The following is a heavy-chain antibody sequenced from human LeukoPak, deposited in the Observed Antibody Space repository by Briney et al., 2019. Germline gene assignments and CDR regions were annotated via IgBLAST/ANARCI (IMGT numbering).Heavy chain of an antibody. Sequence: PGGSLRLSCTASGFTFGDYAMSWVRQAPGKGLEWVGFIRTKTYGGTTEYAASVKGRFTISRDDSKSIGYLQMNSLKTEDTAVYYCTRDLRGDAFDIWGQGTKVTVSS. CDR2: IRTKTYGGTT. V-gene: IGHV3-49*04. CDR1: GFTFGDYA. J-gene: IGHJ3*02. D-gene: IGHD5-12*01. CDR3: TRDLRGDAFDI.